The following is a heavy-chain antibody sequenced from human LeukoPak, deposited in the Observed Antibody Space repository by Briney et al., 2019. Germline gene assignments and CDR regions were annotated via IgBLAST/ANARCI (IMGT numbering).Heavy chain of an antibody. D-gene: IGHD3-10*01. CDR2: ISAYNGNT. J-gene: IGHJ6*04. CDR3: ACGSGSFPYYGMDV. Sequence: ASVKVSCKASGYTFTSYGISWVRQAPGQGLEWMGWISAYNGNTNYAQKLQGRVTMTTDTSTSTAYMELRSLRSDDTAVYYCACGSGSFPYYGMDVWGKGTTVTVSS. V-gene: IGHV1-18*04. CDR1: GYTFTSYG.